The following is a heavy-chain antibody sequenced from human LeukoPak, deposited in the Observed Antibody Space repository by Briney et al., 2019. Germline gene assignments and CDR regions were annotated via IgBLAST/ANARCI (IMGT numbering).Heavy chain of an antibody. Sequence: PGGFLRLSCAASGFTFSSYSMNWVRQAPGKELEWVSSISSSSSYIYYVDSVKGRFTISRDNAKNSLYLQMNSLRAEDTAVYYCARWSIAARTNWFDPWGQGTLVTVSS. CDR3: ARWSIAARTNWFDP. D-gene: IGHD6-6*01. CDR1: GFTFSSYS. CDR2: ISSSSSYI. J-gene: IGHJ5*02. V-gene: IGHV3-21*01.